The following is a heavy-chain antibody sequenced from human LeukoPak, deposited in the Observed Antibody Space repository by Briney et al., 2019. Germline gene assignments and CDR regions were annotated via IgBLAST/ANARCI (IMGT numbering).Heavy chain of an antibody. CDR3: AKTEQWLVRPFDY. J-gene: IGHJ4*02. CDR2: ISGSGGTT. Sequence: GGSLRLSCAASGFTFSSYAMSWVHQAPGKGLEWVSAISGSGGTTSYADSVKGRFTISRDNSKNTLYLQMNSLRAEDTAVYYCAKTEQWLVRPFDYWGQGTLVTVSS. CDR1: GFTFSSYA. D-gene: IGHD6-19*01. V-gene: IGHV3-23*01.